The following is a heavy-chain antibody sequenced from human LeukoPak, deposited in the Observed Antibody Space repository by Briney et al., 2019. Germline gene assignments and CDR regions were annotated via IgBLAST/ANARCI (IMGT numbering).Heavy chain of an antibody. CDR2: IKEDGSET. CDR1: GLSFSRSW. Sequence: AGGSLRLSCATSGLSFSRSWMDLVRQAPGKGLEWVANIKEDGSETHYVDSAKGRFTISRDNAKNSLFLQVDNLRVEDTAIYYCSRSLNYWGQGTLVTVSP. V-gene: IGHV3-7*01. CDR3: SRSLNY. J-gene: IGHJ4*02.